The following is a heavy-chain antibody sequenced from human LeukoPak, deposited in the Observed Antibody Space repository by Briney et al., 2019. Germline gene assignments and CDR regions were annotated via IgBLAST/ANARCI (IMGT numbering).Heavy chain of an antibody. CDR1: GGSISSYY. J-gene: IGHJ4*02. CDR2: IYYSGST. Sequence: SETLSLTCTVSGGSISSYYWSWIRQPPGKGLEWIGYIYYSGSTNYNPSLKSRVTISVDTSKNQFSLKLSSVTAADTAVYYCARDMLPGAAADYWGQGTLVTVSS. CDR3: ARDMLPGAAADY. D-gene: IGHD6-13*01. V-gene: IGHV4-59*01.